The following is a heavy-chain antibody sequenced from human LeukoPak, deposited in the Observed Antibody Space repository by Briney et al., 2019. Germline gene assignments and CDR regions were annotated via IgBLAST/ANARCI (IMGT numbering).Heavy chain of an antibody. Sequence: GESLKISCKGSGYSFTSYWIGWVRQMPGEGLEWMGIIYPGDSDTRYSPSFQGQVTISADKSISTAYLQWSSLKASDTAMYYCARPQRYYGSGSYYNGEDAFDIWGQGTMVTVSS. CDR3: ARPQRYYGSGSYYNGEDAFDI. CDR1: GYSFTSYW. J-gene: IGHJ3*02. D-gene: IGHD3-10*01. CDR2: IYPGDSDT. V-gene: IGHV5-51*01.